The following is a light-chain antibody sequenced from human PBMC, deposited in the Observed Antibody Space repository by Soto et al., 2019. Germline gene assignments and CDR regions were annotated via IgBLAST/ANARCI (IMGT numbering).Light chain of an antibody. Sequence: EIVLTQSPGTLSLSPGERATLSCRASQSVSSSYLAWYQQKPGQAPRLLIYGTSSRATAIPDRFSGSGSGTDFTLTISRLEPEDFALYYCQQYGSSSWTFGQGTKVEI. J-gene: IGKJ1*01. CDR1: QSVSSSY. CDR3: QQYGSSSWT. CDR2: GTS. V-gene: IGKV3-20*01.